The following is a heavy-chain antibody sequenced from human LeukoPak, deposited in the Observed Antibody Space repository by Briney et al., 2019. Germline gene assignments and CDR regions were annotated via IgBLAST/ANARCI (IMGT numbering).Heavy chain of an antibody. CDR1: GGSFSDYY. CDR3: ARAGLSIFGMITPNWFDP. D-gene: IGHD3-3*01. CDR2: ISHSGST. V-gene: IGHV4-34*01. J-gene: IGHJ5*02. Sequence: PSESLSLTCSVYGGSFSDYYWSWLRQPPGKGLEWIGEISHSGSTKFNPSLKSRVTISVDTSRNQFSLNLTSVTAADTAVYYCARAGLSIFGMITPNWFDPWGQGTLVSVSS.